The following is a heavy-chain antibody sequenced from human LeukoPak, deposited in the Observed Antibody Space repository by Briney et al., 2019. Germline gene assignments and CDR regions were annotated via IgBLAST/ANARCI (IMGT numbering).Heavy chain of an antibody. V-gene: IGHV4-59*01. CDR3: ARVFGGAYTGPGIDP. CDR2: IYYSGST. Sequence: PSETLSLTCTVSGGSISSYYWSWIRQPPGKGLEWIGYIYYSGSTNYNPSLKSRVTISVDTSKNQFSLKLSSVTAADTAVYYCARVFGGAYTGPGIDPWGQGTLVTVSS. J-gene: IGHJ5*02. CDR1: GGSISSYY. D-gene: IGHD3-16*01.